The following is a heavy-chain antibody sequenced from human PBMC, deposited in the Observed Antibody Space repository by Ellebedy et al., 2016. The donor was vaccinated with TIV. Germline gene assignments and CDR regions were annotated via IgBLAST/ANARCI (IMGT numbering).Heavy chain of an antibody. V-gene: IGHV3-21*01. CDR1: GFIISGDW. CDR3: ARKPMNPTDLYGNFDH. CDR2: ISSSSSYI. J-gene: IGHJ4*02. D-gene: IGHD1-1*01. Sequence: GESLKISCAASGFIISGDWMNWVRQAPGKGLEWVSSISSSSSYIYYADSVTGRFTISRDNGKNALYLQINSLRAEDTAVYYCARKPMNPTDLYGNFDHWGQGTLVTVSS.